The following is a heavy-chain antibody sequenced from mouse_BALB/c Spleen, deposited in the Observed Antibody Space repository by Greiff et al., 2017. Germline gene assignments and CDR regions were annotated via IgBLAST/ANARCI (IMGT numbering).Heavy chain of an antibody. J-gene: IGHJ4*01. CDR1: GYSFTGYY. CDR2: ISCYNGAT. V-gene: IGHV1S34*01. CDR3: AISTMITYYAMDY. Sequence: LVKTGASVKISCKASGYSFTGYYMHWVKQSHGKSLEWIGYISCYNGATSYNQKFKGKATFTVDTSSSTAYMQFNSLTSEDSAVYYCAISTMITYYAMDYWGQGTSVTVSS. D-gene: IGHD2-4*01.